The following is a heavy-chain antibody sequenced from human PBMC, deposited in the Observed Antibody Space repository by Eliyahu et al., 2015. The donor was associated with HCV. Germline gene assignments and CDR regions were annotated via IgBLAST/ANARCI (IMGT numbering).Heavy chain of an antibody. Sequence: EVQLVESGGGLVQPGGSLRLSCAASGFTFSSXDXHWVRQATGKGLEWVSAIGTAGDPYYPGSVKGRFTISRENAKNSLYLQMNSLRAGDTAVYYCARGSNVDTAMVPSGWYFDLWGRGTLVTVSS. CDR3: ARGSNVDTAMVPSGWYFDL. D-gene: IGHD5-18*01. V-gene: IGHV3-13*05. CDR2: IGTAGDP. J-gene: IGHJ2*01. CDR1: GFTFSSXD.